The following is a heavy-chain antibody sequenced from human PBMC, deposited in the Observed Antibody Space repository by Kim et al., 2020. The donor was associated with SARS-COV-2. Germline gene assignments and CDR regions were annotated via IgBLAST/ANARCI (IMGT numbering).Heavy chain of an antibody. Sequence: GGSLRLSCAASEFAFSDHYMDWFRQAPGKGLEWVGRTGNKAHSYTTEYAPSVKGRFTISRDDSKNSLYLQMNSLKTEDTAVYYCARAPTTGRPYYFDYWGQGTLVTVSS. CDR2: TGNKAHSYTT. CDR1: EFAFSDHY. J-gene: IGHJ4*02. CDR3: ARAPTTGRPYYFDY. D-gene: IGHD4-17*01. V-gene: IGHV3-72*01.